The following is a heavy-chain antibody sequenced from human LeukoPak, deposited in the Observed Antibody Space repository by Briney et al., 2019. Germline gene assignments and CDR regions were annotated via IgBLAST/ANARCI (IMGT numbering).Heavy chain of an antibody. CDR1: GFTFSSYG. J-gene: IGHJ5*02. D-gene: IGHD3-22*01. CDR3: ATDNYYDSSGDPPPGSWFDP. CDR2: ISYDGSNK. Sequence: GGSLRLSCAASGFTFSSYGMHWVRQAPGKGLEWVAVISYDGSNKYYADSVKGRFTISRDNSKNTLYLQMNSLRAEDTAVYYCATDNYYDSSGDPPPGSWFDPWGQGTLVTVSS. V-gene: IGHV3-30*03.